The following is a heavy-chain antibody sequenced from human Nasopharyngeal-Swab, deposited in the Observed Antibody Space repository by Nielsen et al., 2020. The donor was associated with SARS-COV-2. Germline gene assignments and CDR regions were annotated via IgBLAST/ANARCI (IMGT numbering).Heavy chain of an antibody. CDR2: IIPIFGTA. CDR1: GGTFSSYA. Sequence: SAQLSCKASGGTFSSYAISWVRQAPGQGLEWMGGIIPIFGTANYAQKFQGRVTITADESTSTAYMELSSLRSEDTAVYYCARDPGVGSDCTNGVCYTIFDYWGQGTLVTVSS. J-gene: IGHJ4*02. CDR3: ARDPGVGSDCTNGVCYTIFDY. D-gene: IGHD2-8*01. V-gene: IGHV1-69*13.